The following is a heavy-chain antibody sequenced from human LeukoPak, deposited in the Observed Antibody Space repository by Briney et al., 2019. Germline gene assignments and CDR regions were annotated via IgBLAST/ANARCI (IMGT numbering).Heavy chain of an antibody. CDR1: GFTVSSNY. J-gene: IGHJ4*02. CDR2: IYSGGST. CDR3: ASARWFGESFDY. Sequence: GGSLRLSCAASGFTVSSNYMSWVRQAPGKGLEWVSVIYSGGSTYYADSVKGRFTISRDNSKNTLYLQMNSLRAEDTAVYYCASARWFGESFDYWGQGTLVTVSS. V-gene: IGHV3-53*01. D-gene: IGHD3-10*01.